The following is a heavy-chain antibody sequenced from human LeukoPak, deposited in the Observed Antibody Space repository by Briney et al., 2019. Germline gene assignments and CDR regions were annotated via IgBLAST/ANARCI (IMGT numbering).Heavy chain of an antibody. Sequence: GGSPRLSCAASGFTFSSYSMNWVRQAPGKGLEWVSSISSSSSYIYYADSVKGRFTISRDNAKNSLFLQMNSLRAGDTAVYYCARDRNYDYIWGSYRPDYFDYWGQGTLVTVSS. CDR2: ISSSSSYI. CDR3: ARDRNYDYIWGSYRPDYFDY. CDR1: GFTFSSYS. V-gene: IGHV3-21*01. D-gene: IGHD3-16*02. J-gene: IGHJ4*02.